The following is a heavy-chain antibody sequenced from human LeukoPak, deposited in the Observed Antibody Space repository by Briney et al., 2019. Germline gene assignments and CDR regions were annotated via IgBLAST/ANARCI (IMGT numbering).Heavy chain of an antibody. Sequence: GGTLRLFCAASGFPFSSYDMSWVREAPGKGLEDVSALTGNCGRTYCADSLKGGHNISRDISQNRLYLPMKSQRAQDTPVYYCAHASSQYCSSTSCYYYYMDVWGKGTTVTVSS. CDR1: GFPFSSYD. V-gene: IGHV3-23*01. CDR3: AHASSQYCSSTSCYYYYMDV. D-gene: IGHD2-2*01. CDR2: LTGNCGRT. J-gene: IGHJ6*03.